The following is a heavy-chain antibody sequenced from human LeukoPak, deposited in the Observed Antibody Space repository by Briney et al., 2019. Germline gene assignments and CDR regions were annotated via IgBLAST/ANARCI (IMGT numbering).Heavy chain of an antibody. V-gene: IGHV4-34*01. D-gene: IGHD3-3*01. CDR3: ARVITIFGVGYGMDV. CDR1: GGSFSGYY. CDR2: INHSGST. J-gene: IGHJ6*02. Sequence: SETLSLTCAVYGGSFSGYYWSWIRQPPGKGLEWIGEINHSGSTNYNPSLKSRVTISVDRSKNQFSLKLSSVTAADTAVYYCARVITIFGVGYGMDVWGQGTTVTVSS.